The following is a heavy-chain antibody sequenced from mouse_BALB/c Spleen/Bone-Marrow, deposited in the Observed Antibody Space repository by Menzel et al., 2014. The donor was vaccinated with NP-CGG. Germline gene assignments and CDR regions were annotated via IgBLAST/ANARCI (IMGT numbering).Heavy chain of an antibody. Sequence: EVHLVESGGGLVQPGGSLKLSCAASGFTFSSYGMSWVRQTPDKRLELVATINSNGGSTYYPDGVKGRFTISRDNAKNTLYLQMSSLKSEDTAMYYCARPYRYYFDYWGQGTTLTVSS. D-gene: IGHD2-14*01. CDR1: GFTFSSYG. V-gene: IGHV5-6-3*01. CDR3: ARPYRYYFDY. J-gene: IGHJ2*01. CDR2: INSNGGST.